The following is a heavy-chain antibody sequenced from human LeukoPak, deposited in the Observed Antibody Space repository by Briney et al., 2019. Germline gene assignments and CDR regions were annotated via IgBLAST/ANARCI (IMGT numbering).Heavy chain of an antibody. V-gene: IGHV1-69*13. CDR1: GGTFSSYA. CDR3: AAAPNYDSSGYYPPNDAFDI. J-gene: IGHJ3*02. D-gene: IGHD3-22*01. CDR2: IIPIFGTA. Sequence: EASVKVSCKASGGTFSSYAISWVRQAPGQGLEWMGGIIPIFGTANYAQKFQGRVTITADESTSTAYMELSSLRSEDTAVYYCAAAPNYDSSGYYPPNDAFDIWGQGTMITVSS.